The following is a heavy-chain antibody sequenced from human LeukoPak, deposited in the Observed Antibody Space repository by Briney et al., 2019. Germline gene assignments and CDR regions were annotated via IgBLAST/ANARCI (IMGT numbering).Heavy chain of an antibody. J-gene: IGHJ4*02. D-gene: IGHD6-19*01. CDR2: ISGSGDGT. V-gene: IGHV3-23*01. Sequence: GGSLRLFCAASGFTFSRYAMSWVRQAPGKGLEWVSGISGSGDGTYYADSVKGRFTISRDNSMNTLYLQMNSLRAEDTAVYYCAKGRSGIVVAGLNYWGQGTLVTVSS. CDR3: AKGRSGIVVAGLNY. CDR1: GFTFSRYA.